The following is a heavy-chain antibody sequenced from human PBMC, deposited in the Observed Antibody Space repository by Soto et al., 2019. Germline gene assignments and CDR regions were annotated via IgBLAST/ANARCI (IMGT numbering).Heavy chain of an antibody. Sequence: PGGSLRLSCAASGFTFSTYSMDWVRQAPGKGLEWVSDITTSSSYRFYADSVKGRFTISRDDAKNSLYLQMNSLRAEDTAVYYCARTLYYYDSSGYRWGQGTLVTVSS. J-gene: IGHJ4*02. CDR1: GFTFSTYS. V-gene: IGHV3-21*01. CDR2: ITTSSSYR. CDR3: ARTLYYYDSSGYR. D-gene: IGHD3-22*01.